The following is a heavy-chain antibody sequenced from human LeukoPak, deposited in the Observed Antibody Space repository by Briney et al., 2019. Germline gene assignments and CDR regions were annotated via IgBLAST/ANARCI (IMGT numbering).Heavy chain of an antibody. D-gene: IGHD2-15*01. CDR1: GFTFSSYV. Sequence: PRGSLRLSCAASGFTFSSYVMNWVRQAPGKGLEWVSAISGSGGSTYYADSVKGRFTISRDNSKKTLYLQMNSLRAEDTAVYYCAREVVTIGYYYMDVWGKGTTVTISS. V-gene: IGHV3-23*01. CDR3: AREVVTIGYYYMDV. J-gene: IGHJ6*03. CDR2: ISGSGGST.